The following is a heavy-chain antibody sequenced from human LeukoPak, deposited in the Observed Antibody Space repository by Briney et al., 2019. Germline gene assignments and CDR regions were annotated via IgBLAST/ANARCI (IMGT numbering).Heavy chain of an antibody. CDR1: GYTFTSYA. V-gene: IGHV7-4-1*02. D-gene: IGHD6-6*01. CDR2: INTNTGNP. J-gene: IGHJ5*02. CDR3: AREVIWGIAARGWFDP. Sequence: GASVKVSCKASGYTFTSYAMNWVRQAPGQGLEWMGWINTNTGNPTYAQGFTGRFVFSLDTSVSTAYLQISSLKAEDTAVYYCAREVIWGIAARGWFDPWGQGTLVTVSS.